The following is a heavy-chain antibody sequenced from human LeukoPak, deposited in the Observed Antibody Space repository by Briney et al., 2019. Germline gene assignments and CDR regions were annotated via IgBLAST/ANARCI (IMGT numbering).Heavy chain of an antibody. J-gene: IGHJ4*02. D-gene: IGHD4-17*01. V-gene: IGHV3-23*01. CDR2: ISGSDGTI. Sequence: QPGASLRLSCAASGFTFSNYAMSWVRQAAGKGLEWVSAISGSDGTIYYADSVKGRFTISRDNSKNTLYLQMDSLRAEDTAVYYCARRVTTLTPAPFDYWGQGTLVTVSS. CDR3: ARRVTTLTPAPFDY. CDR1: GFTFSNYA.